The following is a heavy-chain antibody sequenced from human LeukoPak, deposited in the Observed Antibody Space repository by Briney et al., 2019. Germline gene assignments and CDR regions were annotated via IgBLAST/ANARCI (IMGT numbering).Heavy chain of an antibody. D-gene: IGHD3-3*01. Sequence: ASVKVSCKASGYTFTGYYMHWVRRAPGQGLEWMGWINPNSGGTNYAQKFQGRVTMTRDTSISTAYMELNRLRSDDTAVYYCAREDDYDFWSGYLNWFDPWGQGTLVTVSS. CDR1: GYTFTGYY. CDR2: INPNSGGT. V-gene: IGHV1-2*02. J-gene: IGHJ5*02. CDR3: AREDDYDFWSGYLNWFDP.